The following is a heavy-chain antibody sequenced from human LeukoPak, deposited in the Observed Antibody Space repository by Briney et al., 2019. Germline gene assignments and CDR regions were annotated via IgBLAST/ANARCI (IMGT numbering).Heavy chain of an antibody. J-gene: IGHJ4*02. CDR2: IIPIFGTA. CDR3: ARSIAVQGFLYYFDY. D-gene: IGHD6-19*01. Sequence: ASVKVSCTASGGTFSSYAISWVRQAPGQGLEWMGGIIPIFGTANYAQKFQGRVTITADKSTSTAYMELSSLRSEDTAVYYCARSIAVQGFLYYFDYWGQGTLVTVSS. CDR1: GGTFSSYA. V-gene: IGHV1-69*06.